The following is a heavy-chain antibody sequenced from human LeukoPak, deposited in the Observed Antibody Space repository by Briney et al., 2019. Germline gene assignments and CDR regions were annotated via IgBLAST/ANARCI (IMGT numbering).Heavy chain of an antibody. V-gene: IGHV3-48*03. D-gene: IGHD2-2*01. CDR1: GFTFSSYE. J-gene: IGHJ4*02. CDR2: ISSSGSTI. CDR3: ARPDSTTGY. Sequence: GGSLRLSCAASGFTFSSYEMNWVRQAPGKGLEWVSYISSSGSTIYYADSVKGRFAISRDNVKNSLYLQMNSLRAEDTAVYYCARPDSTTGYWGQGTLVTVSS.